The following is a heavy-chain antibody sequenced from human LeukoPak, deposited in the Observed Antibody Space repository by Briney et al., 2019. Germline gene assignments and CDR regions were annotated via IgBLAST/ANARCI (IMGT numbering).Heavy chain of an antibody. V-gene: IGHV1-69*05. CDR1: GYTFTSYY. CDR2: IIPIFGTA. D-gene: IGHD3-10*01. J-gene: IGHJ3*02. CDR3: ASSPRTMARGAAFDI. Sequence: ASVKVSCKASGYTFTSYYMHWVRQAPGQGLEWMGRIIPIFGTANYAQKFQGRVTITTDESTSTAYMELSSLRSEDTAVYYCASSPRTMARGAAFDIWGQGTMVTVSS.